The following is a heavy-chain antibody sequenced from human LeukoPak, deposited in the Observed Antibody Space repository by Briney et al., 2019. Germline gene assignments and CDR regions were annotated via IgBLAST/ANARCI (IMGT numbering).Heavy chain of an antibody. CDR1: GGSFSGYY. CDR2: INHSGST. J-gene: IGHJ6*04. D-gene: IGHD3-16*01. V-gene: IGHV4-34*01. CDR3: ARKEKVWGYYGMDV. Sequence: PSETLSLTCAVYGGSFSGYYWSWIRQPPAKGLEWIGEINHSGSTNYNPSLKSRVTISVDTSKNQFSLKLSSVTAADTAVYYCARKEKVWGYYGMDVWGKGTTVTASS.